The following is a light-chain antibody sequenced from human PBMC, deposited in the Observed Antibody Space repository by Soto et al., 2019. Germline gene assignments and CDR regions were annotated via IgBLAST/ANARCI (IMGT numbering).Light chain of an antibody. CDR1: QSVLYSPNNKNY. CDR3: QQYINAPQT. CDR2: WAS. V-gene: IGKV4-1*01. Sequence: DFEMIQSPDSLAVSLGERATINCKSSQSVLYSPNNKNYLAWYQQKPGQPPKLLVYWASTRESGVPDRFSGSGSETDFTLTVNSLQAEDVAVYYCQQYINAPQTFGQGTKVEIK. J-gene: IGKJ1*01.